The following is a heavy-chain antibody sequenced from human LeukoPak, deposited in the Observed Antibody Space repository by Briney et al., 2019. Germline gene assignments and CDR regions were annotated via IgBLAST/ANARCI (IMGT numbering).Heavy chain of an antibody. CDR1: GYTFTSYG. V-gene: IGHV1-69*04. J-gene: IGHJ4*02. CDR3: ARTAPGPFDY. CDR2: IIPILGIA. Sequence: SVKVSCKASGYTFTSYGISWVRQAPGQGLEWMGRIIPILGIANYAQKFQGRVTITADKSTSTAYMELSSLRSEDTAVYYCARTAPGPFDYWGQGTLVTVSS.